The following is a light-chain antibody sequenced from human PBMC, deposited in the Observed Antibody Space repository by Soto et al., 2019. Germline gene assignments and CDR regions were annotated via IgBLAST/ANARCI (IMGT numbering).Light chain of an antibody. Sequence: QSVLTQPPSVSAGPRQRVTISCSGSSSNIGKNAVNWYQQLPGKAPKLLIYYDDLLSSGVSDRFSGSKSGTSASLAISGLQSEDEAGYYCAAWDDSLNGVVFGGGTKLTVL. CDR1: SSNIGKNA. J-gene: IGLJ2*01. CDR3: AAWDDSLNGVV. V-gene: IGLV1-36*01. CDR2: YDD.